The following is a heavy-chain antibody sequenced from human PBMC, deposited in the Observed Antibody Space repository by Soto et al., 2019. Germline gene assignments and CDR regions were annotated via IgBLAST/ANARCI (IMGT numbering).Heavy chain of an antibody. CDR2: IIPILGIA. Sequence: QVQLVQSGAEVKKPGSSVKVSCKASGGTFSSYTISWVRQAPGQGLEWMGRIIPILGIANYAQKFQGRVKITADKSTSTAYMELSSLRSEDTAVYYCAAKYSGYDYFSAYWGQGTLVTVSS. V-gene: IGHV1-69*02. CDR1: GGTFSSYT. CDR3: AAKYSGYDYFSAY. D-gene: IGHD5-12*01. J-gene: IGHJ4*02.